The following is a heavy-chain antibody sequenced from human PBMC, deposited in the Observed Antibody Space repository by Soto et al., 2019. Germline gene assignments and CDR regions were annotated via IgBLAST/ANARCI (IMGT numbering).Heavy chain of an antibody. J-gene: IGHJ4*02. V-gene: IGHV3-30*18. Sequence: GGSLRLSCAASGFTFSSYDMHWVRQAPGKGLEWVAVISYDGSNNYYADSVMGRFTISRDNSKNTLYLQMNSLRAEDTAVYYCAKDPNWGIDYWGQGTLVTVSS. CDR1: GFTFSSYD. D-gene: IGHD7-27*01. CDR3: AKDPNWGIDY. CDR2: ISYDGSNN.